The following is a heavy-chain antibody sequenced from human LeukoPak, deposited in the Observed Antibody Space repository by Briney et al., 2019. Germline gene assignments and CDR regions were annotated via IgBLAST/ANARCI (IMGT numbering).Heavy chain of an antibody. CDR3: ARDPPNYYDSSGYYLDY. Sequence: GGSLRLSCAASGFTFSSYEMNWVRQAPGKGLEWVSYISSSGSTIYYADSVKGRFTISRDNAKNSLYLQMNSLRAEDTAVYYCARDPPNYYDSSGYYLDYWGQGTLVTVSS. V-gene: IGHV3-48*03. CDR2: ISSSGSTI. D-gene: IGHD3-22*01. CDR1: GFTFSSYE. J-gene: IGHJ4*02.